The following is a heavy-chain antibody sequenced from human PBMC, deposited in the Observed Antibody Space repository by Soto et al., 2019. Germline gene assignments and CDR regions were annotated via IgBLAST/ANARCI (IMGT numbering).Heavy chain of an antibody. CDR1: GGSISSRGYY. J-gene: IGHJ5*02. CDR3: ATSNWFDT. V-gene: IGHV4-39*01. Sequence: QLQLQESGPGLVKPSETLSLTCTVSGGSISSRGYYWGWIRQPPGKGLEWIGTIYYSGSTYYNPSLKTRVTISADTSKNQFSLKLSSVTAADTAVYYCATSNWFDTWGQGTLVTVSS. CDR2: IYYSGST.